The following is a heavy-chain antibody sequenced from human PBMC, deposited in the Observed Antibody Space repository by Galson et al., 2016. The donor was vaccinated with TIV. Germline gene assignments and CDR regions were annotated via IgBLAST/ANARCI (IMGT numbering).Heavy chain of an antibody. D-gene: IGHD2-15*01. CDR3: ARVPGTQVIAATGGWFDP. CDR1: GGPFLSYS. J-gene: IGHJ5*02. V-gene: IGHV1-69*02. Sequence: SVKVSCKASGGPFLSYSINWVRQAPGQGLEWMGRIIPVSDMASYAQKFQGRVTIIADKSTRTAYMELRSLISDDTAIYFCARVPGTQVIAATGGWFDPWGQGTLVTVSS. CDR2: IIPVSDMA.